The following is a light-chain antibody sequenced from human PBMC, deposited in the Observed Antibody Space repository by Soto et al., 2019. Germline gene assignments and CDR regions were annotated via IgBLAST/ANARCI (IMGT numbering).Light chain of an antibody. J-gene: IGKJ3*01. Sequence: DIVVTQSPLSLPVTPGEPASISCRSSQNLLHTNGYNSLDWYVQKPGQSPQLLIYLGSNRSSGVPDRFSGSGSGTDFTLKISRVETEDVGVDYCMQALDSQFTFGPGTKVDSK. V-gene: IGKV2-28*01. CDR1: QNLLHTNGYNS. CDR3: MQALDSQFT. CDR2: LGS.